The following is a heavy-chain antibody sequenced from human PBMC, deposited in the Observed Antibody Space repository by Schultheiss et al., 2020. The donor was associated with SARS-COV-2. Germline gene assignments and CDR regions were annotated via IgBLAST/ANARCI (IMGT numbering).Heavy chain of an antibody. J-gene: IGHJ4*02. CDR1: GGSISSYY. CDR3: AREYRNGFDY. D-gene: IGHD2-2*02. CDR2: IYHSGST. Sequence: SETLSLTCTVSGGSISSYYWGWIRQPPGKGLEWIATIYHSGSTYYNPSLKSRVTISADTSKNQFSLNLNSVTAADTAVYYCAREYRNGFDYWGQGTLVTVSS. V-gene: IGHV4-39*02.